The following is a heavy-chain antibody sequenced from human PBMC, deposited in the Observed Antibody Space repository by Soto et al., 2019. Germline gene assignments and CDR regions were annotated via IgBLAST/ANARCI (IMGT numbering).Heavy chain of an antibody. D-gene: IGHD1-1*01. V-gene: IGHV4-34*01. Sequence: QVQLQQWGAGLLKPSETLSLTCAVYGGFVSSGSYYWSWIRQPPGKGLEWIGEMSHSGGTHFNPSPQSRVTISVDTSKNQFSLKMSSVTAADTALYYCARVERGTATTVVDAFDIWGPGTMVTVSS. CDR2: MSHSGGT. CDR3: ARVERGTATTVVDAFDI. J-gene: IGHJ3*02. CDR1: GGFVSSGSYY.